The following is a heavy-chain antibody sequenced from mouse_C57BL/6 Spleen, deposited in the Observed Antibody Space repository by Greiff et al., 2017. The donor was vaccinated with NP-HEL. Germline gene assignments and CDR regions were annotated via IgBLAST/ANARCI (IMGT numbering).Heavy chain of an antibody. CDR2: IRNKANGYTT. CDR3: ARGTVVARAMDY. CDR1: GFTFTDYY. D-gene: IGHD1-1*01. J-gene: IGHJ4*01. Sequence: EVQLQESGGGLVQPGGSLSLSCAASGFTFTDYYMSWVRQPPGKALEWLGFIRNKANGYTTEYSASVKGRFTISRDNSQSILYLQLNALRAEDSATYYCARGTVVARAMDYWGQGTSVTVSS. V-gene: IGHV7-3*01.